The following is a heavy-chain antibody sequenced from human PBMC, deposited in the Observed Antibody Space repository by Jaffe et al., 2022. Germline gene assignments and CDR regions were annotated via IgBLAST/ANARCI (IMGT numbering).Heavy chain of an antibody. D-gene: IGHD1-26*01. CDR2: IYHSGST. V-gene: IGHV4-38-2*01. CDR1: GYSISSGYY. CDR3: ARVPYSSGSYYFDY. Sequence: QVQLQESGPGLVKPSETLSLTCAVSGYSISSGYYWGWIRQPPGKGLEWIGSIYHSGSTYYNPSLKSRVTISVDTSKNQFSLKLSSVTAADTAVYYCARVPYSSGSYYFDYWGQGTLVTVSS. J-gene: IGHJ4*02.